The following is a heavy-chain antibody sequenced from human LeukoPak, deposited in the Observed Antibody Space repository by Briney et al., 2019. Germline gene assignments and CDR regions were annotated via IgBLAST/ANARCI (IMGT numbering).Heavy chain of an antibody. J-gene: IGHJ4*02. CDR1: GYTFTSYG. D-gene: IGHD2-2*01. CDR2: ISAYNGNT. V-gene: IGHV1-18*01. Sequence: ASVKVSCKASGYTFTSYGISWVRQAPGQGLEWMGWISAYNGNTNYAQKFQGRVTMTRNTSISTAYMELSSLRSEDTAVYYCARGASEYCSSTSCYPDTFDYWGQGTLVTVSS. CDR3: ARGASEYCSSTSCYPDTFDY.